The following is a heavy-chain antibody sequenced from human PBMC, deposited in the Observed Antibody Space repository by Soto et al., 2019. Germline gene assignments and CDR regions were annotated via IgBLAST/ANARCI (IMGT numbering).Heavy chain of an antibody. CDR1: GDSFSTYA. D-gene: IGHD6-13*01. V-gene: IGHV1-69*13. Sequence: GASVKVSCKVSGDSFSTYAVSWVRQAPGQGLEWMGGIIAVFGTPSYAQKFEDRVTIIADESTTTVYMNLISLRSEDSAIYYCATPNTAGHYFYTMDVWGLGTTVTVSS. CDR2: IIAVFGTP. J-gene: IGHJ6*02. CDR3: ATPNTAGHYFYTMDV.